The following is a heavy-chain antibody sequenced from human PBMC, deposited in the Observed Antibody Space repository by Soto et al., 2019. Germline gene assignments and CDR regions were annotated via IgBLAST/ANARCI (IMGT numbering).Heavy chain of an antibody. J-gene: IGHJ4*02. CDR2: IFQSGTT. CDR1: GGSISSGHW. CDR3: ARHIAVAGTRGFDY. Sequence: QVELQESGPGLVKTSGALSLTCAVSGGSISSGHWWSWVRQPPGEGLEWIGEIFQSGTTNYNPSVDSRVIISMDKTKNQFSLEVISVTAADTAVYFCARHIAVAGTRGFDYWGQGTLVTVSS. D-gene: IGHD6-19*01. V-gene: IGHV4-4*02.